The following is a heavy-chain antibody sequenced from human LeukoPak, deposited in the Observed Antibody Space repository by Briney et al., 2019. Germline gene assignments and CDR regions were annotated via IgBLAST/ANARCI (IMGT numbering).Heavy chain of an antibody. CDR1: GFSFSGYV. CDR2: VSGSGGST. J-gene: IGHJ4*02. Sequence: GGSLRLSCAAYGFSFSGYVMSWIRQAPGKGLEWVSAVSGSGGSTYSADSVKGRFTISRDNSKNMVYLQTSSLRAEDTAVYYCARAGSWSSRPYFDYWGQGILVSVSS. CDR3: ARAGSWSSRPYFDY. V-gene: IGHV3-23*01. D-gene: IGHD1-26*01.